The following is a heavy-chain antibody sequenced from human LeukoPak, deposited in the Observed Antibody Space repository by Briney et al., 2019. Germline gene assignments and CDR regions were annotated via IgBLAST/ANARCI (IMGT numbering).Heavy chain of an antibody. CDR3: AGSGWYDGVDY. CDR1: VFSFTTYG. V-gene: IGHV3-33*05. D-gene: IGHD6-19*01. J-gene: IGHJ4*02. CDR2: ISYGESSK. Sequence: GGSLRLSCAASVFSFTTYGMHWVREAPLEGLECVAVISYGESSKYYADSVKGRFTISRDNSKNTLYLQMNSLRAEDTAVYYCAGSGWYDGVDYWGQGTLVTVSS.